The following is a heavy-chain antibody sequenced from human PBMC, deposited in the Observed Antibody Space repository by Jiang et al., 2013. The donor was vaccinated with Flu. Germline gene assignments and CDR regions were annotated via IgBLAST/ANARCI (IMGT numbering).Heavy chain of an antibody. CDR3: ARVATSGYYSYYYMDV. CDR1: GGSLNNYY. J-gene: IGHJ6*03. Sequence: GPGLVKPSETLSLTCTVSGGSLNNYYWSWIRQAPGKGLEWIGYIYTSGSTNYGPSFRSRFTISIDMSKSQFSLELRSVTAADTGVYYCARVATSGYYSYYYMDVWGKGTAVTVSS. D-gene: IGHD1-1*01. V-gene: IGHV4-4*09. CDR2: IYTSGST.